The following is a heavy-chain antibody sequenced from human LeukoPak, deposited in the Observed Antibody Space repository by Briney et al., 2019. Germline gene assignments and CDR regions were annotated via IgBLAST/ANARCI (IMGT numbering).Heavy chain of an antibody. CDR2: IYYTGIT. J-gene: IGHJ5*02. Sequence: SETLSLTCTVSGGSFSSTRHYWGWIRQPPGKGLEWIGSIYYTGITYYNPSLKSRATISVDTSKNQFSLKLSSVTAADTAVYYCARQRYFDWLLDWFDPWGQGTLVTVSS. CDR3: ARQRYFDWLLDWFDP. D-gene: IGHD3-9*01. V-gene: IGHV4-39*01. CDR1: GGSFSSTRHY.